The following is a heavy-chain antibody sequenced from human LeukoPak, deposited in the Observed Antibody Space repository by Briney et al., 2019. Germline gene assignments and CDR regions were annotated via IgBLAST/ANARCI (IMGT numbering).Heavy chain of an antibody. CDR2: IRYDGSNK. CDR1: GFTFSSYG. Sequence: QPGGSLRLSCAASGFTFSSYGMHWVRQAPGKGLEWVAFIRYDGSNKYYADSVKGRFTISRDNSKNTLYLQMNSLRAEDTAVYYCAKGHSSSWSGLDYWGQGTLVTVSS. V-gene: IGHV3-30*02. D-gene: IGHD6-13*01. CDR3: AKGHSSSWSGLDY. J-gene: IGHJ4*02.